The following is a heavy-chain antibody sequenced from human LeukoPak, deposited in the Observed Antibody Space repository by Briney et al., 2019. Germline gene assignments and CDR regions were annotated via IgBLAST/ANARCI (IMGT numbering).Heavy chain of an antibody. V-gene: IGHV3-23*01. D-gene: IGHD3-3*01. CDR1: SVSISRTTYY. J-gene: IGHJ5*02. CDR2: ISGSGGST. Sequence: ETLSLTCTVSSVSISRTTYYWGWIRQPPGKGLEWVSAISGSGGSTYYADSVKGRFTISRDNSKNTLYLQMNSLRAEDTAVYYCANPNYDFWSGDINWFDPWGQGTLVTVSS. CDR3: ANPNYDFWSGDINWFDP.